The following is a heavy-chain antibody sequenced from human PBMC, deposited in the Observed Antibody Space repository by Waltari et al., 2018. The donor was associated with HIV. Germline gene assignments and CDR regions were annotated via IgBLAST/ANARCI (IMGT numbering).Heavy chain of an antibody. CDR1: GFTFSSYW. CDR2: INQDGSGT. Sequence: EVQLVESGGGLVQPGGSLRLSCTASGFTFSSYWMTWVRQAPGKGLERVANINQDGSGTYYLDSVKGRFTISRDNAKNSLSLQMSRLRGEDTAVFYCARDRGYQTFDYWGQGTLVTVSS. J-gene: IGHJ4*02. D-gene: IGHD2-2*01. CDR3: ARDRGYQTFDY. V-gene: IGHV3-7*01.